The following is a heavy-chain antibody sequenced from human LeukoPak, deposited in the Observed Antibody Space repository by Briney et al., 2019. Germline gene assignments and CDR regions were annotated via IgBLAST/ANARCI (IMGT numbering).Heavy chain of an antibody. CDR1: GFTFSSYA. J-gene: IGHJ5*02. CDR3: ATVTYYYDSSGFPVP. V-gene: IGHV3-23*01. CDR2: ISGSGGST. D-gene: IGHD3-22*01. Sequence: GRSLRLSCAASGFTFSSYAMHWVRQAPGKGLEWVSAISGSGGSTYYADSVKGRFTISRDNSKNTLYLQMNSLRAEDTAVYYCATVTYYYDSSGFPVPWGQGTLVTVSS.